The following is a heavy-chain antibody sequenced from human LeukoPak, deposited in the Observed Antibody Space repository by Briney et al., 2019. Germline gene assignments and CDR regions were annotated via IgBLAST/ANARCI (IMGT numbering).Heavy chain of an antibody. CDR2: ISAYNGNT. D-gene: IGHD5-18*01. CDR1: GYTFTSYG. CDR3: ARRGYSYGQYYFDY. J-gene: IGHJ4*02. V-gene: IGHV1-18*01. Sequence: GASVKVSCKASGYTFTSYGISWVRQAPGQGLEWMGGISAYNGNTNYAQKLQGRVTMTTDTSTSTAYMELRSLRSDDTAVYYCARRGYSYGQYYFDYWGQGTLVTVSS.